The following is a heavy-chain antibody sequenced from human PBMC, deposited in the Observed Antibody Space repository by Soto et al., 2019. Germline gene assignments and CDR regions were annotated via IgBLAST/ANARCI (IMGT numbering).Heavy chain of an antibody. V-gene: IGHV3-23*01. CDR1: GFTFSSYA. D-gene: IGHD3-10*01. Sequence: GGSLRLSCAASGFTFSSYAMSWVRQAPGKGLEWVSAISGSGGSTYYADSVKGRFTISRDNSKNTLYLQMNSLRAEDTAVYYCAKDRALLWFGELSRPPATVDYWGQGTLVTVSS. J-gene: IGHJ4*02. CDR3: AKDRALLWFGELSRPPATVDY. CDR2: ISGSGGST.